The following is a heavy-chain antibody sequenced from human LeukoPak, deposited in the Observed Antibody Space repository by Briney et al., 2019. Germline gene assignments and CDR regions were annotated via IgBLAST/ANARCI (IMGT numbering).Heavy chain of an antibody. CDR3: ARVPKQRLLLQWFSDL. CDR1: GYKMNDYS. J-gene: IGHJ4*02. D-gene: IGHD6-25*01. Sequence: PGGSLRLSCTVSGYKMNDYSMNWIRHAQGQGQEWVSSISGCDDSLYCEDSVRARSTISGDDAPTSLFLHMNSLRAEDTAMYYCARVPKQRLLLQWFSDLWGQGTLVTVSS. V-gene: IGHV3-21*01. CDR2: ISGCDDSL.